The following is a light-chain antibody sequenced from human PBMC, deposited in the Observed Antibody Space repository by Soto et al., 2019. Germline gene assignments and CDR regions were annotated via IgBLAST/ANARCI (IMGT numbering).Light chain of an antibody. CDR3: QQYQSLT. CDR1: QRVGIN. J-gene: IGKJ4*01. CDR2: SAS. V-gene: IGKV3-15*01. Sequence: EIVMTQSPATLSVSPGETATLSCRASQRVGINLAWYQQKPGQAPRLLIYSASTRASGIPDRFSGSGSGTDFTLTITRLEPEDFAVYYCQQYQSLTFGGGTKVDIK.